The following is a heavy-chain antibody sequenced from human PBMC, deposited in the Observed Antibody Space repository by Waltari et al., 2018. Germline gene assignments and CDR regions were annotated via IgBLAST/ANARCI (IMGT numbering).Heavy chain of an antibody. CDR2: IYHSGST. V-gene: IGHV4-38-2*02. CDR3: ARAPYDSSGFYFDY. Sequence: QVQLQESGPGLVKPSETLSLTCTVSGSSISSGYYWGWIRQPPGKGLEWIGSIYHSGSTYYNPSLKSRVTISVDTSKNQFSLKLSSVTAADTAVYYCARAPYDSSGFYFDYWGQGTLVTVSS. J-gene: IGHJ4*02. CDR1: GSSISSGYY. D-gene: IGHD3-22*01.